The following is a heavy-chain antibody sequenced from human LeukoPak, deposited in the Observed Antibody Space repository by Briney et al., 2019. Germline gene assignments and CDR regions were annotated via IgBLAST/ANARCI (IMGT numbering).Heavy chain of an antibody. CDR1: GFTFSSYG. J-gene: IGHJ4*02. Sequence: PGGSLRLSCAASGFTFSSYGMHWVRQAPGKGLEWVAFIHYDGGSKYYADSVKGRFTISRDNSKNTLYLQMNSLRAEDTALYYCAKLHDYVWGSPPNDCWGQGTLVTVSS. CDR2: IHYDGGSK. V-gene: IGHV3-30*02. D-gene: IGHD3-16*01. CDR3: AKLHDYVWGSPPNDC.